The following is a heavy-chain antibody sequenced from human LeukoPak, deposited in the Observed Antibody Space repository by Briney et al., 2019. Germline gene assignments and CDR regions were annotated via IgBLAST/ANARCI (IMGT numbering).Heavy chain of an antibody. J-gene: IGHJ3*02. V-gene: IGHV3-7*04. CDR2: IKQDGSEK. CDR3: ARGYCGGDCYSGAFDI. D-gene: IGHD2-21*01. Sequence: GGSLSLSCAVSGFTFSIYCMSWVRHAPGGGREWVANIKQDGSEKYYVDSVKGRFTISRDNAKNSLYLQMNSLRAEDTAVYYCARGYCGGDCYSGAFDIWGQGTMVTVSS. CDR1: GFTFSIYC.